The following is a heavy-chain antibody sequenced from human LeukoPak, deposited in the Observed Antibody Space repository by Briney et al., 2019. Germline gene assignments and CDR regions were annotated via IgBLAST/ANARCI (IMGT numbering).Heavy chain of an antibody. CDR3: ARNYYYGSGSYFH. CDR2: IYSSGST. D-gene: IGHD3-10*01. Sequence: SETLSLTCTVSGGSISSGDYYWSWIRHPPGKGLEWIGYIYSSGSTYYNPSLKSRLTISVDTSKNQFSLQLSSVTAADTAVYYCARNYYYGSGSYFHWGQGTLVTVSS. V-gene: IGHV4-30-4*01. J-gene: IGHJ4*02. CDR1: GGSISSGDYY.